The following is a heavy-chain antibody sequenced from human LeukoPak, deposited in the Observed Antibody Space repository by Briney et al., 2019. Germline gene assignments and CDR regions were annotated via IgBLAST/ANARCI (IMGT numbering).Heavy chain of an antibody. CDR2: INHSGST. J-gene: IGHJ4*02. D-gene: IGHD3-10*01. CDR1: GGAFSGYY. CDR3: ARDTYYYGSGIDY. V-gene: IGHV4-34*01. Sequence: PSETLSLTCAVYGGAFSGYYWNWVRQPPGKGLEWIGEINHSGSTNYNPSLKSRVTISVDTSQNQFSLKLSSVTAADTAVYYCARDTYYYGSGIDYWGQGTLVTVSS.